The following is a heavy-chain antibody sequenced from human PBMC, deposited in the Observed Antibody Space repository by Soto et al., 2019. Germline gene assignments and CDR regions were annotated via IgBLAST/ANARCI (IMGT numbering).Heavy chain of an antibody. CDR2: IYHSGST. D-gene: IGHD5-18*01. V-gene: IGHV4-30-2*01. J-gene: IGHJ4*02. CDR1: GGSISSGGYS. CDR3: ASYSGYSYGLDY. Sequence: QLQLQESGSGLVKPSQTLSLTCAVSGGSISSGGYSWSWIRQPPGKGLEWIGYIYHSGSTYYNPSLKSRVTLSVDRSKNQFSLKLSSVTAADTAVYYCASYSGYSYGLDYWGQGTLVTVSS.